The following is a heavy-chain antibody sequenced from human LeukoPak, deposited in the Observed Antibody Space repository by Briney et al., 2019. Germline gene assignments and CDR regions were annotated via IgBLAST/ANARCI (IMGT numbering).Heavy chain of an antibody. J-gene: IGHJ4*02. CDR2: IGAYNGNT. CDR3: ARDVRTAVTTGY. Sequence: GASVKVSCKASGYTFTSYGISWVRQAPGQGLEGMGWIGAYNGNTNCAQKRQGRVTMTTDTSTSTAYMELRSLRSDDPAVYYCARDVRTAVTTGYWGQGTLVTVSP. CDR1: GYTFTSYG. D-gene: IGHD4-17*01. V-gene: IGHV1-18*01.